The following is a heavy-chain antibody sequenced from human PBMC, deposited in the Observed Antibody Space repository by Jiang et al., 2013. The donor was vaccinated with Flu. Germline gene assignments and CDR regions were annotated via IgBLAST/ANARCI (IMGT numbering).Heavy chain of an antibody. CDR1: GYTFTGYY. V-gene: IGHV1-2*02. CDR2: IIPDSGGT. J-gene: IGHJ3*02. D-gene: IGHD3-3*01. CDR3: ARGNFWNSFAFDI. Sequence: EVKKPGASVKVSCKASGYTFTGYYIHWVRQAPGQGLEWMGWIIPDSGGTNYAQNFQGRVTMARDTSINTASMELSRLTSDDAAVYYCARGNFWNSFAFDIWGQGTMVTVSA.